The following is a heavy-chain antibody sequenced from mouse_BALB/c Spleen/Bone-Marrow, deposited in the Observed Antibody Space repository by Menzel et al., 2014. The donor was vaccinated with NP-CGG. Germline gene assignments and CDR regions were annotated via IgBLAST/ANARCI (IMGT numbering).Heavy chain of an antibody. J-gene: IGHJ3*01. D-gene: IGHD2-14*01. CDR1: GFNIKDTY. CDR2: IDPANGNT. Sequence: EVQLQQSGAELVKPGGSVKLSCTASGFNIKDTYMHWVKQRPEQGLEWIGRIDPANGNTKYDPKFQGKATITADTSSNTAYLQLSSLTSEDTAVYYCASYYRYDRRFAYWGQGTLVTVSA. V-gene: IGHV14-3*02. CDR3: ASYYRYDRRFAY.